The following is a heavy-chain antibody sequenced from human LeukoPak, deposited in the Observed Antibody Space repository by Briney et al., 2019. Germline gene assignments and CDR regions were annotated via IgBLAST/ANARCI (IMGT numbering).Heavy chain of an antibody. CDR1: GFTVSSNS. Sequence: GGSLRLSCTVSGFTVSSNSMSWVRQAPGKGLEWVSFIYSDNTHYSDSVKGRFTISRDNSKNTLYLQMNSLRAEDTAVYYCSSYVVGARGFDSWGQGTLVTVSS. CDR3: SSYVVGARGFDS. V-gene: IGHV3-53*01. J-gene: IGHJ4*02. CDR2: IYSDNT. D-gene: IGHD1-26*01.